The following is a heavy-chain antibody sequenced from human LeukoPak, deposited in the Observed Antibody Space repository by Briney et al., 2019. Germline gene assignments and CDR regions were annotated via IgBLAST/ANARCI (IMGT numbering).Heavy chain of an antibody. D-gene: IGHD5-24*01. V-gene: IGHV5-51*01. CDR2: IYPGDPDT. J-gene: IGHJ4*02. CDR3: ARVVADGSTYYFDY. CDR1: GYSFTSYW. Sequence: GESLKISCETSGYSFTSYWIGWVRQMPGKGLEWMGVIYPGDPDTRYSPSFQGQVTISADKSISTAYLHWSSLKAPDNAMYYCARVVADGSTYYFDYWGQGTLVTVSS.